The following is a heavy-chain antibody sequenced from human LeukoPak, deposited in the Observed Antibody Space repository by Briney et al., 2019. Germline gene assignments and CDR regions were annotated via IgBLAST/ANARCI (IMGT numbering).Heavy chain of an antibody. V-gene: IGHV4-59*01. CDR1: GGSISSYY. J-gene: IGHJ6*03. D-gene: IGHD2-2*01. CDR2: IYYSGST. Sequence: SETLSLTCTVSGGSISSYYWSWIRQPPGKGLEWIGCIYYSGSTNYNPSLKSRVTISVDTSKNQFSLKLSSVTAADTAVYYCARVTFVVPAAIREVYYYYYMDVWGKGTTVTVSS. CDR3: ARVTFVVPAAIREVYYYYYMDV.